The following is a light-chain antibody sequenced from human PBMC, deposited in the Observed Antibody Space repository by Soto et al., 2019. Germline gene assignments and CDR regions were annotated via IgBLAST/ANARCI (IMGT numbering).Light chain of an antibody. CDR1: QGIRSS. CDR2: AAS. Sequence: DIQLTQSPSLLSASVGDRVTITCRASQGIRSSLAWYQQRPGRAPKLLIYAASILHSGVPSRFSGSGSGTEFTLTISSLHPEDSATYYCQHLYLFPPFTFGQGTKLEIK. J-gene: IGKJ2*01. V-gene: IGKV1-9*01. CDR3: QHLYLFPPFT.